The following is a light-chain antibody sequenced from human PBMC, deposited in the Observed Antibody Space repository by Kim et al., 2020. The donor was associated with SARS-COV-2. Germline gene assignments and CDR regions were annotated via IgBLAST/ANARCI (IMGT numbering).Light chain of an antibody. CDR3: QQYNDWPPYT. CDR1: QSVSTN. Sequence: ERMLTQSPAILSVSRGERATLSCRASQSVSTNLAWYQQKPGQPPRLLIYDTSTRATGIPARFSGGGSGTVFTLTIRSVQSEDFAVYFCQQYNDWPPYTFGQGTKLEI. CDR2: DTS. V-gene: IGKV3-15*01. J-gene: IGKJ2*01.